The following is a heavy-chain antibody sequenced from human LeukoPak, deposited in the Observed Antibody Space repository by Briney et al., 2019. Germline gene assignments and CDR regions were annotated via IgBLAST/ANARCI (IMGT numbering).Heavy chain of an antibody. V-gene: IGHV3-48*03. CDR2: ISSSGSTI. CDR3: ARAKLYYYDTSGYYSGFDY. CDR1: GFTFTSYE. Sequence: PGGSLRPSCSPSGFTFTSYEMNWVRQAPGKGLEWVSYISSSGSTIYYADSVKGRFTISRDNPKNSLYLQMNSLRAEDTAVYYCARAKLYYYDTSGYYSGFDYWGQGTLVTVSS. D-gene: IGHD3-22*01. J-gene: IGHJ4*02.